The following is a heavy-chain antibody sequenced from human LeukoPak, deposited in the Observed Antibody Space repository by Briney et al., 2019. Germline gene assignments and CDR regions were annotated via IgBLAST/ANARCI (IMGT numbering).Heavy chain of an antibody. D-gene: IGHD3-3*02. CDR2: IYPGDSRT. CDR1: PYIFSTYW. Sequence: GESLKISCQGSPYIFSTYWIGWVRQMPGKGLEWMAVIYPGDSRTRYNPSFQGQVTISVDKTISTPYLQWSSLKASDTAMSYRAWRKISSPGFDTWGHGTLGTASP. CDR3: AWRKISSPGFDT. V-gene: IGHV5-51*01. J-gene: IGHJ5*01.